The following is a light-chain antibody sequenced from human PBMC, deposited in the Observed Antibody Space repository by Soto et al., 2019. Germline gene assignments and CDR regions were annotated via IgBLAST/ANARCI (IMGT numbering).Light chain of an antibody. Sequence: QSVLTQPPSVSGAPGQRVTISCTGSSSNIGALYDVHWYKQLPGAAPKLLIYGNINRPSGVPDRLSGSKSGTSASLAITGLRAEDEADYYCQSYDSSLSGSVFGTGTKVTVL. V-gene: IGLV1-40*01. CDR1: SSNIGALYD. CDR3: QSYDSSLSGSV. CDR2: GNI. J-gene: IGLJ1*01.